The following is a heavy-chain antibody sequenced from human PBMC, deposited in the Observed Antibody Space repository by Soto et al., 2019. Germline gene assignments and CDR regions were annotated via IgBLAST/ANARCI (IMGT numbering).Heavy chain of an antibody. CDR3: AKDSLRDIWFGEFRADY. J-gene: IGHJ4*02. CDR1: GFTFSSYG. V-gene: IGHV3-30*18. CDR2: ISYDGSDK. D-gene: IGHD3-10*01. Sequence: GGSLRLSCAASGFTFSSYGMHWVRQAPGKGLEWVAVISYDGSDKYYADSVKGRFTISRDNSRNTLYLQMNYLRAEDTAVYYCAKDSLRDIWFGEFRADYWGQGTLVTVSS.